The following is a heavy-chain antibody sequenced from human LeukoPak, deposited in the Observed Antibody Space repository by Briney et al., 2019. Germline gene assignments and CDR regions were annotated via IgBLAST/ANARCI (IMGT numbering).Heavy chain of an antibody. CDR1: GYTFTCYY. CDR3: AREDYDILTGYFYPLDY. Sequence: ASVKVSCKASGYTFTCYYMHWVRQAPGQGLEWMGIINPSGGSTSYAQKFQGRVTMTRDTSTSTVYMELSSLRSEDTAVYYCAREDYDILTGYFYPLDYWGQGTLVTVSS. CDR2: INPSGGST. V-gene: IGHV1-46*01. D-gene: IGHD3-9*01. J-gene: IGHJ4*02.